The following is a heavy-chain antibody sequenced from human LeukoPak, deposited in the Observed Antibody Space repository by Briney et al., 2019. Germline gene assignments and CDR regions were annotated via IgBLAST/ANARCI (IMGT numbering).Heavy chain of an antibody. Sequence: AGSLRLSCTASGFTFSTYAMNWVLQAPGKGLEWVSGISGSGVSTYYADSVKGRFTISRDNSNNTLYLQMSSLGAEDTAVYYCAKDWGMGDQLLRIDYWGQGTLVTVSS. J-gene: IGHJ4*02. D-gene: IGHD2-2*01. CDR3: AKDWGMGDQLLRIDY. CDR1: GFTFSTYA. CDR2: ISGSGVST. V-gene: IGHV3-23*01.